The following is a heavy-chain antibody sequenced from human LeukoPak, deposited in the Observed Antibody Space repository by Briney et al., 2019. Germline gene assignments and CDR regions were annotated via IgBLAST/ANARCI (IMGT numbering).Heavy chain of an antibody. CDR3: AKDSPRSSGWFYFDY. CDR1: GFTFTSYD. CDR2: ISNGADRA. Sequence: GGSLRLSCVASGFTFTSYDMCWVRPAPGKGLEWVSGISNGADRAYYAGSVKGRFTISRDNSKNTLYLQMDSLRAEDTAVYFCAKDSPRSSGWFYFDYWGQGALVTVSS. V-gene: IGHV3-23*01. J-gene: IGHJ4*02. D-gene: IGHD6-19*01.